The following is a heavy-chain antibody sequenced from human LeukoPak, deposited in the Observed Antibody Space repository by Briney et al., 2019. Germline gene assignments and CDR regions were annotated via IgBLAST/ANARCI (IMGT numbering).Heavy chain of an antibody. CDR3: ARVSGGSGYPPLWYYYYYMDV. V-gene: IGHV1-69*06. D-gene: IGHD3-22*01. CDR1: GGTFSSYA. J-gene: IGHJ6*03. Sequence: ASVKVSCKASGGTFSSYAISWVRQAPGQGLEWMGGIIPIFGTANYAQKFQGRVTITADKSTSTAYMELSSLRSEDTAVYYCARVSGGSGYPPLWYYYYYMDVWGKGTTVTVSS. CDR2: IIPIFGTA.